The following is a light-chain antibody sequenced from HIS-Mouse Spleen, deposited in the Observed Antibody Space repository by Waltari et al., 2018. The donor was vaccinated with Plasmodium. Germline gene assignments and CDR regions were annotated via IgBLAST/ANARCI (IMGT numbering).Light chain of an antibody. CDR3: CSYAGSSTFV. V-gene: IGLV2-23*03. CDR1: SSDVGSYNL. Sequence: QSALTQPASVSGSPGQSITISCTGTSSDVGSYNLVSWYQHHPGKAPKLMIYEGSKRPSGVSNRCSGSKSGNTAARTISGLQAEDEADYYCCSYAGSSTFVFGGGTKLTVL. CDR2: EGS. J-gene: IGLJ3*02.